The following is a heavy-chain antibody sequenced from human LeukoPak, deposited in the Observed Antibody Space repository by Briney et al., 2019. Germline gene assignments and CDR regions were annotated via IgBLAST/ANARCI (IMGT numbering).Heavy chain of an antibody. CDR1: GFTFSSYA. J-gene: IGHJ4*02. Sequence: GGSLRLSCAASGFTFSSYAMSWVRQAPGKGLEWVSAISGSGGSTYYADSVKGRFTISRDNSKNTLYLQMNGLRAEDTAVYYCAKDTTYYYGSGSYNYFDYWGQGTLVTVSS. CDR2: ISGSGGST. CDR3: AKDTTYYYGSGSYNYFDY. D-gene: IGHD3-10*01. V-gene: IGHV3-23*01.